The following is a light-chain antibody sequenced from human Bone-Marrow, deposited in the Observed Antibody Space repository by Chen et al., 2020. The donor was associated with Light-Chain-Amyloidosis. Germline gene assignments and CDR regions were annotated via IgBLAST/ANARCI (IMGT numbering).Light chain of an antibody. CDR3: QVWDRSSDRPV. CDR2: DDS. V-gene: IGLV3-21*02. Sequence: SYVLTQPSSVSVAPGQTATIACGGNNIGSTSVHWYQQTPGQAPLLVVYDDSDRPSGIPERLSGSNCGNTATLTISRVEAGDEANYYCQVWDRSSDRPVFGGGTQLTVL. CDR1: NIGSTS. J-gene: IGLJ3*02.